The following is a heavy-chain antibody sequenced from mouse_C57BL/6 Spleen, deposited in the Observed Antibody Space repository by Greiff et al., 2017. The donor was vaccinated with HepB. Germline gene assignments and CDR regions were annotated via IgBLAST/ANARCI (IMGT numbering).Heavy chain of an antibody. CDR1: GYTFTSYW. J-gene: IGHJ3*01. CDR3: ARYDYYGSSYGFAY. Sequence: QVQLQQSGAELVKPGASVKLSCKASGYTFTSYWMHWVKQRPGQGLEWIGMIHPNSGSTNYNEKFKSKATLTVDKSSSTAYMQLSSLTSEDSAVYYCARYDYYGSSYGFAYWGQGTLVTVSA. V-gene: IGHV1-64*01. CDR2: IHPNSGST. D-gene: IGHD1-1*01.